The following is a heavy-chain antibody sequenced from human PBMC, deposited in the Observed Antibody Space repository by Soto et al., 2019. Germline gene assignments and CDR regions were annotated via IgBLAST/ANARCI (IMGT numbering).Heavy chain of an antibody. D-gene: IGHD3-9*01. CDR1: GGTFSKYT. Sequence: QVQLVQSGAEVKKPGSSVKVSCRASGGTFSKYTITWVRQAPGQGLEWMGRIIPLVGIANYAQKFQGRVTITADKCTNTAYMELSSLRSEDTSVYYCASSPGDILTQLNPWGQGTLVTVSS. CDR3: ASSPGDILTQLNP. J-gene: IGHJ5*02. V-gene: IGHV1-69*02. CDR2: IIPLVGIA.